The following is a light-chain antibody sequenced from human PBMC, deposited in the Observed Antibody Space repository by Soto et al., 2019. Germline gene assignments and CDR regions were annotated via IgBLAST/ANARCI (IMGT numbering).Light chain of an antibody. CDR3: QQYNNWPPVYT. Sequence: ETVMTQSPATLSVSPGERATLSCRASQSVSSNLAWYQQKPGQAPRLLIYGASTRATGIPARFSGSGSGTEFTLTISSLQSEDFAIYYCQQYNNWPPVYTFGQGTKLEIK. CDR2: GAS. J-gene: IGKJ2*01. CDR1: QSVSSN. V-gene: IGKV3-15*01.